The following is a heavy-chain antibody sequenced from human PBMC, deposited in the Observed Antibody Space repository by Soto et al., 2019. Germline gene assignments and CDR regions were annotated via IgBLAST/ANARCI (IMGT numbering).Heavy chain of an antibody. CDR1: GASISSGDHY. Sequence: SETLSLTCTVSGASISSGDHYWSWIRQPPGKGLEWIGYIYYSGNTYYNPSLKSRVIISVDTSENQFSLKLNSVTAADTAVYYCARGVRGRFLEWFGRYGMGGWGQGTAVSVS. CDR2: IYYSGNT. V-gene: IGHV4-30-4*01. CDR3: ARGVRGRFLEWFGRYGMGG. D-gene: IGHD3-3*01. J-gene: IGHJ6*02.